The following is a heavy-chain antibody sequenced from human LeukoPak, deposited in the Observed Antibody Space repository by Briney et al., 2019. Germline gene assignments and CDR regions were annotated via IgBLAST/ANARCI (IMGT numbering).Heavy chain of an antibody. CDR2: IYYSGNT. CDR1: GGSISTYY. D-gene: IGHD3-16*02. V-gene: IGHV4-59*08. J-gene: IGHJ3*02. Sequence: SETLSLTCTVSGGSISTYYWSWIRQPPGKGLEWIGSIYYSGNTNYNPSLKSRVTISIDTSKNQVSLKLSSVTAADTAVYYCARAVKITFGGGIVADAFDIWGQGTMVTVSS. CDR3: ARAVKITFGGGIVADAFDI.